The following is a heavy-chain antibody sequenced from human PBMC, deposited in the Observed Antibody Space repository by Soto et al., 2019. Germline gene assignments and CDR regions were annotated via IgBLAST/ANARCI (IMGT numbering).Heavy chain of an antibody. Sequence: EVQLVESGGGLVKPGGSLRLSCAASGFTFSSYSMNWVRQAPGRGLEWVSSISSSSSYIYYADSVKGRFTISRDNAKNSLYLQMNSLRAEDTAVYYCATIPSGGMDVWGQGTTVTVSS. CDR1: GFTFSSYS. CDR3: ATIPSGGMDV. D-gene: IGHD2-21*01. V-gene: IGHV3-21*01. CDR2: ISSSSSYI. J-gene: IGHJ6*02.